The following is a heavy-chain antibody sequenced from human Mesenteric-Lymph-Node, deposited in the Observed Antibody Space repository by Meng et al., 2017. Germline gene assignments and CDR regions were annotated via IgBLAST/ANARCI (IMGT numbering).Heavy chain of an antibody. CDR3: ARGPVSWSTWNEDAFDI. D-gene: IGHD1-1*01. V-gene: IGHV4-39*07. CDR1: GGSISSSSYY. J-gene: IGHJ3*02. CDR2: INHSGST. Sequence: ESLKISCTVSGGSISSSSYYWSWIRQPPGKGLEWIGEINHSGSTNYNPSLKSRVTISVDTSKNQFSLKLSSVTAADTAVYYCARGPVSWSTWNEDAFDIWGQGTMVTVSS.